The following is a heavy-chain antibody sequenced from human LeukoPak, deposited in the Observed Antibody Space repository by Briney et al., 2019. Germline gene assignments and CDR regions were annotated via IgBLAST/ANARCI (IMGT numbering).Heavy chain of an antibody. V-gene: IGHV1-2*02. J-gene: IGHJ3*02. CDR2: INPSRGGT. D-gene: IGHD3-22*01. CDR1: GYTFTSYD. Sequence: ASVKVSCKASGYTFTSYDINWVRQAPGQGLEWMGWINPSRGGTNYAQKFQARVTMTRDTSIATTYMELNGLTSDDTAVYFCAREMDSSEAFDIWGQGTLVTVSS. CDR3: AREMDSSEAFDI.